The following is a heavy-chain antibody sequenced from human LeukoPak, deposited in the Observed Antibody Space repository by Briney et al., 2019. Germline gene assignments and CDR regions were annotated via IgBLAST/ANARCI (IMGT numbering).Heavy chain of an antibody. J-gene: IGHJ4*02. Sequence: SETLSLTCTVPGGSIITTDDYWGWIRQPPGQGLEWIATIRYGGNTYYNPSLKSRVAISVDTSKNHLSLKMTSVTAADTAVYYCAKLRGGVQLWGDWGQGTLVPVSS. CDR2: IRYGGNT. CDR1: GGSIITTDDY. D-gene: IGHD3-16*01. V-gene: IGHV4-39*02. CDR3: AKLRGGVQLWGD.